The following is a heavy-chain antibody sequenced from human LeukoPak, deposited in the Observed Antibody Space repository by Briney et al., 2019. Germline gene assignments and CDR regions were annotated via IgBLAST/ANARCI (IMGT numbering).Heavy chain of an antibody. D-gene: IGHD2-2*01. CDR3: ARFLPDCSSTSCYPVYYYDSSGVDAFDI. J-gene: IGHJ3*02. CDR1: GYTFTSYY. V-gene: IGHV1-46*01. CDR2: ISPGGGST. Sequence: ASVKVSCKASGYTFTSYYMHWVRQAPGQGLEWMGIISPGGGSTSYAQKFQGRVTMTRDTSTSTVYMELSSLRSEDTAVYYCARFLPDCSSTSCYPVYYYDSSGVDAFDIWGQGTMVTVSS.